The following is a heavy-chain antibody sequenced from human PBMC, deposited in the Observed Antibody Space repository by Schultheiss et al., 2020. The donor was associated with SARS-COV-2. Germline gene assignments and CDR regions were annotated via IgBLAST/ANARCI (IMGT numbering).Heavy chain of an antibody. J-gene: IGHJ3*02. V-gene: IGHV4-59*01. Sequence: SETLSLTCTVSGGSISSYYWRWIRQPQGKGLEWIGDIYYSGSTNYNPSLKCRVTISVDTSKNQFSLKLSSVTAADTAVYYCARGGSGWTGDDAFDIWGQGTMVTVS. CDR3: ARGGSGWTGDDAFDI. CDR2: IYYSGST. CDR1: GGSISSYY. D-gene: IGHD6-19*01.